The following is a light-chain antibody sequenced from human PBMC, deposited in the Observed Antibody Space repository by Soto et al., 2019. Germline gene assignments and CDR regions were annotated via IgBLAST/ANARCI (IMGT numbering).Light chain of an antibody. J-gene: IGKJ3*01. CDR2: RAS. CDR1: QSVGSNY. Sequence: EIVLTQSPGTLSLSPGERATLSCRTSQSVGSNYLAWYQQKPGQAPRLLIYRASNRPPGIPHRFSGSGSGTDFTLTISSLEPEDFALYYCQQSATFGPGTKVDIK. CDR3: QQSAT. V-gene: IGKV3-20*01.